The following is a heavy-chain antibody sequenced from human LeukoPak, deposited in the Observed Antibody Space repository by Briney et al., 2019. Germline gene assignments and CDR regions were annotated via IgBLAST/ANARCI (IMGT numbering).Heavy chain of an antibody. CDR3: AREAPSRGDDYYFDY. J-gene: IGHJ4*02. V-gene: IGHV1-46*01. CDR1: GYTFTSYY. CDR2: INPSGGST. Sequence: ASVTVSCKASGYTFTSYYMHWVRPAPGQGREWMGIINPSGGSTSYAQKFQGRVTMTRDTSTSTVYMELSSLRSEDTAVYYCAREAPSRGDDYYFDYWGQGTLVTVSS. D-gene: IGHD2-21*02.